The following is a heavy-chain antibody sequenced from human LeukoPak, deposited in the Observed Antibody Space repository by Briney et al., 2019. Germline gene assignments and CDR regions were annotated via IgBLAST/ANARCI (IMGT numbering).Heavy chain of an antibody. J-gene: IGHJ6*02. CDR2: IYYSGST. CDR3: ARGQWLAYYYGMDV. V-gene: IGHV4-59*01. Sequence: TPSETLSLTCTVSGGSISSYYWSWIRQPPGKGLEWIGYIYYSGSTNYNPSLKSRVTISVDTSKNQFSLKLSSVTAADTAVYYCARGQWLAYYYGMDVWGQGTTVTVSS. D-gene: IGHD6-19*01. CDR1: GGSISSYY.